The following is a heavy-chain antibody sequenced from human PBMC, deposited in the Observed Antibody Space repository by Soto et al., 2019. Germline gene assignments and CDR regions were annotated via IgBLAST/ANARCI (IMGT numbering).Heavy chain of an antibody. J-gene: IGHJ3*02. CDR1: GYSFASYA. CDR3: AREDSSGYYFNDAFDI. CDR2: INDGKCNT. V-gene: IGHV1-3*01. D-gene: IGHD3-22*01. Sequence: ASVNVCWKTSGYSFASYAIHWLRQAAGQSLEWMGWINDGKCNTKYSQKFQGRVTITRDTSARTDYIELSSLRSEDTAVYYCAREDSSGYYFNDAFDIWGQGTMVTVSS.